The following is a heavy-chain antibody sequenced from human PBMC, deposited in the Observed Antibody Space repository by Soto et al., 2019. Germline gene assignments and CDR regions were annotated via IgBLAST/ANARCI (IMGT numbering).Heavy chain of an antibody. Sequence: GASVKVSCKASGYTFTSYDINWVRQATGQGLEWMGWMNPNSGNTGYAQKFQGRVTMTRNTSISTAYMELSSLRSEDTAVYYCARGWRVTTNDPYYYFGMDVWGQGTTVTVSS. CDR2: MNPNSGNT. J-gene: IGHJ6*02. CDR1: GYTFTSYD. V-gene: IGHV1-8*01. D-gene: IGHD4-4*01. CDR3: ARGWRVTTNDPYYYFGMDV.